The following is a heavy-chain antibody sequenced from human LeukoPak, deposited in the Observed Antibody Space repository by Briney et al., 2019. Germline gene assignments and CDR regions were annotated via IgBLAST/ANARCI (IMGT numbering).Heavy chain of an antibody. CDR3: AKRDYYDSSGYAPLFDY. Sequence: GGSLRLSCAGSGFSFTNYAMIWVRQAPGKGLEWVSAITGNSGTRIYADSVKGRFTISRDNSKNTLYLQMNSLRGEDTAIYFCAKRDYYDSSGYAPLFDYWGQGTLVTVSP. V-gene: IGHV3-23*01. CDR2: ITGNSGTR. D-gene: IGHD3-22*01. J-gene: IGHJ4*02. CDR1: GFSFTNYA.